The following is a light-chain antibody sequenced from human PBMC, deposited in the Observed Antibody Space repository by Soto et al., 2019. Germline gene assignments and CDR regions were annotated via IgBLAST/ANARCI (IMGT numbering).Light chain of an antibody. J-gene: IGKJ5*01. CDR2: AAS. Sequence: DIQMTQSPSSLSASVGDRVTITCRASQSISSYLNWYQQKPGKAPKLLIYAASSLQSGVPSRFSGSGSGTEFTLTISSLQSEDFAVYSCQQYNNWPITFGQGTRLEIK. CDR1: QSISSY. CDR3: QQYNNWPIT. V-gene: IGKV1-39*01.